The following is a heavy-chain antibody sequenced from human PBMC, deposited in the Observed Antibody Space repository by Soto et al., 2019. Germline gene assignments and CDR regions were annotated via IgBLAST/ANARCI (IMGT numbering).Heavy chain of an antibody. Sequence: GESLKISCKGSGYSFTSYWIGWVRQMPGKGLEWMGIIYPGDSDTRYSPSFQGQVTISADKSISTAYLQWSSLKASDTAMYYCARQIGYSGAVPAAMHSYYYYMDVWGKGTTVTVSS. CDR1: GYSFTSYW. V-gene: IGHV5-51*01. J-gene: IGHJ6*03. CDR3: ARQIGYSGAVPAAMHSYYYYMDV. CDR2: IYPGDSDT. D-gene: IGHD2-2*01.